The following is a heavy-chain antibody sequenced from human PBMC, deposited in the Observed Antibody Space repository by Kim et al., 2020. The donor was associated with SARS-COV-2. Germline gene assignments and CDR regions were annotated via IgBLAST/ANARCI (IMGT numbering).Heavy chain of an antibody. CDR1: GYTFTSYY. D-gene: IGHD1-1*01. CDR3: ARERTDTGPRQLVSFNDWYFDL. CDR2: INPSGGST. V-gene: IGHV1-46*01. Sequence: ASVKVSCKASGYTFTSYYMHWVRQAPGQGLEWMGIINPSGGSTSYAQKFQGRVTMTRDTSTSTVYMELSSLRSEDTAVYYCARERTDTGPRQLVSFNDWYFDLWGRGTLVTVSS. J-gene: IGHJ2*01.